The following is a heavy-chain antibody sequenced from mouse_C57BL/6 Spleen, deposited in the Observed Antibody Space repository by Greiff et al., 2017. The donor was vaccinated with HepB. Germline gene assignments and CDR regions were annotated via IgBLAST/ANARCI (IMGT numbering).Heavy chain of an antibody. D-gene: IGHD2-12*01. V-gene: IGHV3-6*01. CDR1: GYSITSGYY. CDR3: ARAYYKGLNYFDY. J-gene: IGHJ2*01. CDR2: ISYDGSN. Sequence: ESGPGLVKPSQSLSLTCSVTGYSITSGYYRNWIRQFPGNKLEWMGYISYDGSNNYNPSLKNRISITRDTSKNQFFLKLNSVTTEDTATYYCARAYYKGLNYFDYWGQGTTLTVSS.